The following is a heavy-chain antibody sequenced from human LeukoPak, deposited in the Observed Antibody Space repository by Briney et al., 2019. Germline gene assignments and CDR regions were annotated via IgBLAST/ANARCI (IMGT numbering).Heavy chain of an antibody. CDR2: IYSGGST. CDR3: ARGCGNTYPCVMGG. Sequence: GSLRLSCAASGFTVSSNYMSWVRQAPGKGLEWVSVIYSGGSTYYADSVKGRFTTSRDNSKNTLYLQMNSLRAEDTAVYYCARGCGNTYPCVMGGWGQGTTVTVSS. J-gene: IGHJ6*02. V-gene: IGHV3-53*01. D-gene: IGHD5-18*01. CDR1: GFTVSSNY.